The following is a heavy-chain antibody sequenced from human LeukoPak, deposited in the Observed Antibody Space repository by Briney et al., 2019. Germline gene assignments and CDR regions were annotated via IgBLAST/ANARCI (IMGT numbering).Heavy chain of an antibody. CDR2: ISSSSSYI. Sequence: GGSLRLSCAASGFTFSSYSMNWVRQAPGKGLEWVSSISSSSSYIYYADSVKGRFTISRDNAKSSLYLQMNSLRAEDTAVYYCARDYGDYWFDPWGQGTLVTVSS. J-gene: IGHJ5*02. CDR1: GFTFSSYS. CDR3: ARDYGDYWFDP. V-gene: IGHV3-21*01. D-gene: IGHD4-17*01.